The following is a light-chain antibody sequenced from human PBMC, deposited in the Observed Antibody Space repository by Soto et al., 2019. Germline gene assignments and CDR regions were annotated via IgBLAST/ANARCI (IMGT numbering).Light chain of an antibody. V-gene: IGKV3-20*01. CDR3: QQYGNSPT. J-gene: IGKJ2*01. Sequence: IVLTQSPGTLSLSPGQRATLSCRASQSVNSNFLAWYQQKPGQAPRLLIYRTSSMATGVPDRFSGSGSGTDFTLTITRLEHDDFAVYSCQQYGNSPTFGHGIKLEIK. CDR1: QSVNSNF. CDR2: RTS.